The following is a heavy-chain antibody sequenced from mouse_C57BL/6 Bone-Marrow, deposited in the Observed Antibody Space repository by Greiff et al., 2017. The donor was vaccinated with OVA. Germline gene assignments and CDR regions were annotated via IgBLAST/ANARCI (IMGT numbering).Heavy chain of an antibody. CDR3: AETGLNWETFAY. V-gene: IGHV1-76*01. J-gene: IGHJ3*01. CDR2: IYPGSGNT. Sequence: QVQLQQSGAELVRPGASVKLSCKASGYTFTDYYINWVKQRPGQGLEWIARIYPGSGNTYYTEKFKGKATLTAEKSSSTAYMQLSSLTSEDSAVYFWAETGLNWETFAYWGQGTLVTVSA. CDR1: GYTFTDYY. D-gene: IGHD4-1*02.